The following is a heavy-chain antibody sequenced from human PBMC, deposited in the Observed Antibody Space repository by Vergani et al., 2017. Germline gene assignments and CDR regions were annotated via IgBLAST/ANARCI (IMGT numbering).Heavy chain of an antibody. CDR2: IYPGDSDT. J-gene: IGHJ5*02. D-gene: IGHD2-15*01. Sequence: EVQLVQSGAEVKKPGESLRISCKGSGYSFTSYWIGWVRQMPGKGLEWMGIIYPGDSDTRYSPSFQGQVTISADKSISTAYRQWRSLKASDTAMYYCARLSGGSCYSCRDGWFDPWGQGTLVTVSS. CDR1: GYSFTSYW. V-gene: IGHV5-51*01. CDR3: ARLSGGSCYSCRDGWFDP.